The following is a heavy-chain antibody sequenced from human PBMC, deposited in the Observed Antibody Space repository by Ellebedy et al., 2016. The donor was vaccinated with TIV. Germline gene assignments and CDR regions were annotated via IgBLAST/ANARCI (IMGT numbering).Heavy chain of an antibody. V-gene: IGHV3-30-3*01. Sequence: GESLKISCAASGFSFRTYAMHWVRQAPGKGLEWVALISYDEGTKNYADSVRGRFTISRDNSKNMLYLQMNSLRAEDTAVYYCARDKPWFDPWGQGALVTVSS. CDR1: GFSFRTYA. CDR2: ISYDEGTK. CDR3: ARDKPWFDP. J-gene: IGHJ5*02.